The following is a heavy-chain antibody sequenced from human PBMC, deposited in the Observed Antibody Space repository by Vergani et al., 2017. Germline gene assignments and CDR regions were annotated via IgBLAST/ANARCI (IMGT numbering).Heavy chain of an antibody. CDR3: AKGPSFDWLFGTNWFDP. V-gene: IGHV3-23*01. D-gene: IGHD3-9*01. Sequence: EVQLLESGGGLVQPGGSLRLSCAASGFTFTSYAMSWVRQAPGKGLEWVSTISGSGGSTYYADSVKGRFTISRDNSKNTLYLQMNSLRVEDTAVYYCAKGPSFDWLFGTNWFDPWGQGTLVTVSS. CDR1: GFTFTSYA. CDR2: ISGSGGST. J-gene: IGHJ5*02.